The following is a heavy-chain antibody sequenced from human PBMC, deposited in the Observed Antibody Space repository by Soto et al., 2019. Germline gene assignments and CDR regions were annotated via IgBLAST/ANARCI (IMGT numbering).Heavy chain of an antibody. CDR2: INAGNGNT. CDR3: AREEYCGGDCYQDAFDI. J-gene: IGHJ3*02. D-gene: IGHD2-21*02. CDR1: GYTFTSYT. Sequence: QVQLVQSGAEVKKPGASVKVSCKASGYTFTSYTMHWVRQAPGQRLEWMGWINAGNGNTKYSQKFQGRVTITRDTSASTGYMELSSLRSEDTAVYYCAREEYCGGDCYQDAFDIWGQGTMVTVSS. V-gene: IGHV1-3*01.